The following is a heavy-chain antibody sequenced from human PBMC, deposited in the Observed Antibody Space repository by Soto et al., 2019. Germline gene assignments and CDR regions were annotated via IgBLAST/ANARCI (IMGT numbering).Heavy chain of an antibody. CDR1: GYSFATYC. CDR3: ARQYADTSMGGYYYYGLDV. J-gene: IGHJ6*02. Sequence: GESLKSSCEGSGYSFATYCIAWVLQMPWKGLEWMGIIYPADSDTRYSPSFRGQVTISADKSISTAYLQWSSLKASDTAMYYCARQYADTSMGGYYYYGLDVWGQGTTVTVSS. V-gene: IGHV5-51*01. D-gene: IGHD5-18*01. CDR2: IYPADSDT.